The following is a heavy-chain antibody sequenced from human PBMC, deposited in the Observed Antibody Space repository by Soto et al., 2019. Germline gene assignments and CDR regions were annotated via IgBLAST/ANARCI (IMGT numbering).Heavy chain of an antibody. Sequence: PSETLSLTCAVYGGSFGGYYWSWIRQPPGKGLVWIGEINHSGSTNYNPSLKRRVTISVDTSKNQFSLKLSSVTAADTAVYYCARHSPVVVPSCFYGIHWFDPWDQGTLATVAS. CDR2: INHSGST. D-gene: IGHD2-2*01. V-gene: IGHV4-34*01. CDR3: ARHSPVVVPSCFYGIHWFDP. CDR1: GGSFGGYY. J-gene: IGHJ5*01.